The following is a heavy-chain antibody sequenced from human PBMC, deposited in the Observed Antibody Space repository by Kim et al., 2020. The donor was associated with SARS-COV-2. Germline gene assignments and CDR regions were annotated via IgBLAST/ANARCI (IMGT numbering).Heavy chain of an antibody. J-gene: IGHJ4*02. CDR1: GGTFSSYA. CDR3: ARGLQTGYCSGGSCYIELDY. V-gene: IGHV1-69*13. CDR2: IIPIFGTA. Sequence: SVKVSCKASGGTFSSYAISWVRQAPGQGLEWMGGIIPIFGTANYAQKFQGRVTITADESTSTAYMELSSLRSEDTAVYYCARGLQTGYCSGGSCYIELDYWGQGTLVTVSS. D-gene: IGHD2-15*01.